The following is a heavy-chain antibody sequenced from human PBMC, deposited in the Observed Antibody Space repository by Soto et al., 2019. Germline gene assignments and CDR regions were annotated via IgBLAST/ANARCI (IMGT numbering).Heavy chain of an antibody. Sequence: SVKVSCKASGGTFSSYAISWVRQAPGQGLEWMGGIIPIFGTANYAQKFQGRVTITADESTSTAYMELSSLRSEDTAVYYCARESGITGTDDAFDIWGQGTMVTVSS. CDR2: IIPIFGTA. V-gene: IGHV1-69*13. D-gene: IGHD1-7*01. CDR3: ARESGITGTDDAFDI. CDR1: GGTFSSYA. J-gene: IGHJ3*02.